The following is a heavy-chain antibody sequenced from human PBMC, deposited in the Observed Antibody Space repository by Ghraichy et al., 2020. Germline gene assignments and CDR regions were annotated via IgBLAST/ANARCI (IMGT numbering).Heavy chain of an antibody. J-gene: IGHJ6*02. V-gene: IGHV4-39*01. CDR3: ARHCEVGACYYYYGMDV. D-gene: IGHD1-26*01. CDR2: IYYSGST. CDR1: GGSISSSSYY. Sequence: SETLSLTCTVSGGSISSSSYYWGWIRQPPGKGLEWIGSIYYSGSTYYNPSLKSRVTISVDTSKNQFSLKLSSVTAADTAVYYCARHCEVGACYYYYGMDVWGQGTTVTVSS.